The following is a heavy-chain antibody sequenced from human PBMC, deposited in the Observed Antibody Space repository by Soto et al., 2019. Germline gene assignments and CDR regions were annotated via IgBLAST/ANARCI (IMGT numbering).Heavy chain of an antibody. D-gene: IGHD1-1*01. CDR2: IYWDDDK. V-gene: IGHV2-5*02. CDR1: GFSLSTTGVG. CDR3: AHVNPQYDSNYFDP. Sequence: QITLKESGPTLVKPTQTLTLTCTFSGFSLSTTGVGVGWIRQPPGKALEWLALIYWDDDKRYSPSLKSRLTNPKDTSKNQVVLTMTNMDPVDTATYYCAHVNPQYDSNYFDPWGQGTLVTVSS. J-gene: IGHJ5*01.